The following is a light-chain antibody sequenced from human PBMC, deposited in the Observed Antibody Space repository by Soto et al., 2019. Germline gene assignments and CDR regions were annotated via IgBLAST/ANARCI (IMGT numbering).Light chain of an antibody. V-gene: IGLV2-14*03. Sequence: QSALTQPASVSGSPGQSIAMSCTGTSSDVGAHNYVSWYQQHPGKAPKLIIYDVSNRPSGVSTRFSAFKSGNTASLTISGLQAEDEADYYCSSYTYTSTLVIFGGGTKLTVL. CDR2: DVS. J-gene: IGLJ2*01. CDR1: SSDVGAHNY. CDR3: SSYTYTSTLVI.